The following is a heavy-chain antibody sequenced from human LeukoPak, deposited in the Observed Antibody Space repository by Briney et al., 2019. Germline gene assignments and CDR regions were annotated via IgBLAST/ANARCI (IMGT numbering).Heavy chain of an antibody. V-gene: IGHV4-59*01. Sequence: SETLSLTCTVSGGSISSYYWSWIRQPPGKGLEWIGYIYYSGNTNYNHSLKSRVTISVDTSKKQFSLNLRSVTAADTAVYYCARTPTYYGSATYLDYWGQGTLVTVSS. CDR1: GGSISSYY. CDR2: IYYSGNT. D-gene: IGHD3-10*01. CDR3: ARTPTYYGSATYLDY. J-gene: IGHJ4*02.